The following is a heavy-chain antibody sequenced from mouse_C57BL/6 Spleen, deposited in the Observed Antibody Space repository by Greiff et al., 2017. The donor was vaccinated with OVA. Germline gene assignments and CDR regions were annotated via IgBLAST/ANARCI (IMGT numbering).Heavy chain of an antibody. CDR2: IDPSDSET. CDR3: ATTTVVAPDYLDY. J-gene: IGHJ2*01. V-gene: IGHV1-52*01. D-gene: IGHD1-1*01. Sequence: QVQLQQPGAELVRPGSSVKLSCKASGYTFTSYWMHWVKQRPIQGLEWIGNIDPSDSETHSNQKFKDKATLTVDKSSSTAYMQFSSLTSEDSAVYYCATTTVVAPDYLDYWGQGTTLTVSS. CDR1: GYTFTSYW.